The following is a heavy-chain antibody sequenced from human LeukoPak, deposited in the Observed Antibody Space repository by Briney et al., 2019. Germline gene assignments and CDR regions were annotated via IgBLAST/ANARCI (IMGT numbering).Heavy chain of an antibody. CDR1: GFTFTSYA. CDR2: LSGSGITT. V-gene: IGHV3-23*01. D-gene: IGHD6-19*01. J-gene: IGHJ4*01. Sequence: GGSLRLSCAASGFTFTSYAMSWVRQAPGKGLEWVSTLSGSGITTYYADSVKGRFTISRDNSKNTLYLQMNSLRAEDTAVYYCAKGIYSSGWSYFDYWGHGTLVTVSS. CDR3: AKGIYSSGWSYFDY.